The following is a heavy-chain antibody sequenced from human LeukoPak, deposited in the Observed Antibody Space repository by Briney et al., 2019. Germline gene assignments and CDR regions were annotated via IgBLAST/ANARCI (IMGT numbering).Heavy chain of an antibody. V-gene: IGHV1-69*04. CDR2: IIPILGIA. CDR3: ARGKRTGTTFGPWWY. Sequence: ASVKVSCKASGGTFSSYAISWVRQAPGQGLEWMGRIIPILGIANYAQKFQGRVTITADKSTSTAYMELSSLRSEDTAVYYCARGKRTGTTFGPWWYWGQGTLVTVSS. D-gene: IGHD1-7*01. CDR1: GGTFSSYA. J-gene: IGHJ4*02.